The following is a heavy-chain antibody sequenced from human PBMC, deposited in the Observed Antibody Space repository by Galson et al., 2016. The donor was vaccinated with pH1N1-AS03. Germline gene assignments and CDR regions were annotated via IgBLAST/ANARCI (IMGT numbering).Heavy chain of an antibody. CDR1: GCTFSSFV. CDR3: TKDLRSKKKGSGFDY. Sequence: SLRLSCAASGCTFSSFVMSWVRHAPGKGLAWVAAITGSGGTTYYGDSVKGQFTVPRDNSNNTLYLELNSLRAVDKAIYYCTKDLRSKKKGSGFDYWGQGALVTVSS. J-gene: IGHJ4*02. V-gene: IGHV3-23*01. D-gene: IGHD3-10*01. CDR2: ITGSGGTT.